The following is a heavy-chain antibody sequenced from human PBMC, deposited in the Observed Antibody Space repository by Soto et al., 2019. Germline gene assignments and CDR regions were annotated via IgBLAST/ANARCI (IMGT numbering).Heavy chain of an antibody. CDR2: ISTTGSFT. J-gene: IGHJ4*02. CDR3: ARAQWELDY. D-gene: IGHD1-26*01. Sequence: QVQLVESGGGLVKPGGSLRLSCAASGFTFSDYYMSWIRQAPGKGLEWVSFISTTGSFTNYADSLKGRFTISRDNAKNSLYLQSNSLRGDDTAVYYCARAQWELDYWGQGTLVTVSS. CDR1: GFTFSDYY. V-gene: IGHV3-11*06.